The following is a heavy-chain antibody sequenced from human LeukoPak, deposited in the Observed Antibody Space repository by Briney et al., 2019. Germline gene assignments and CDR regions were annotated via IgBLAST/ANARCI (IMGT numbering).Heavy chain of an antibody. V-gene: IGHV1-2*02. D-gene: IGHD3-10*01. CDR3: ARGRGTTMVRGVITNYFDL. CDR1: GYTFTAHY. CDR2: IDPNSGGT. Sequence: ASVKVSFKASGYTFTAHYIHWVRQAPGQGLEWMGWIDPNSGGTNYAQRFLGSVTMTGDTSINTAFMEVRRLRSDDTAIYYCARGRGTTMVRGVITNYFDLWGRGSLVTVPS. J-gene: IGHJ2*01.